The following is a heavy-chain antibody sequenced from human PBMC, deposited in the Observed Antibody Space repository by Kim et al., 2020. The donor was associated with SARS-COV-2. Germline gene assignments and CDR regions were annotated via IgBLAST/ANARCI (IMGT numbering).Heavy chain of an antibody. CDR1: GFTFNAYT. CDR2: ISCKSSSI. Sequence: GGSLRLSCAGSGFTFNAYTMNWIRQAPGKGLEWVASISCKSSSIYYAASVKGRFTISRDNAKNSLYLQMHSLRAEDTAFYYCAKDIRGATATTGYFDFWG. D-gene: IGHD1-1*01. J-gene: IGHJ4*01. CDR3: AKDIRGATATTGYFDF. V-gene: IGHV3-21*04.